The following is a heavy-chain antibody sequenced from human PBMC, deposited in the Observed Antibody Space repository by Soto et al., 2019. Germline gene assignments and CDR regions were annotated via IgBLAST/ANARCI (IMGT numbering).Heavy chain of an antibody. D-gene: IGHD5-18*01. Sequence: SETLSLTCAVYGGSFSGYYWSWIRQPPGKGLEWIGEINHSGSTNYNPSLKSRVTISVDTSKNQFSLKLSSVPAADPAVYYCARGLRIQLCLEQGPPRRHYFDYWGQGTLVTVP. V-gene: IGHV4-34*01. CDR1: GGSFSGYY. CDR3: ARGLRIQLCLEQGPPRRHYFDY. CDR2: INHSGST. J-gene: IGHJ4*02.